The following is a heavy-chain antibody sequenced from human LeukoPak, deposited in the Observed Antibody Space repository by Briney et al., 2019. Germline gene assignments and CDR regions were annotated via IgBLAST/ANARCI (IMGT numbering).Heavy chain of an antibody. V-gene: IGHV4-34*01. CDR3: ARGGGAYYMDV. CDR2: INHSGST. Sequence: SETLSLTCTASGGSISSYYWSWIRQPPGKGLEWIGEINHSGSTNYNPSLKSRVTISVDTSKNQFSLKLSSVTAADTAVYYCARGGGAYYMDVWGKGTTVTVSS. J-gene: IGHJ6*03. CDR1: GGSISSYY.